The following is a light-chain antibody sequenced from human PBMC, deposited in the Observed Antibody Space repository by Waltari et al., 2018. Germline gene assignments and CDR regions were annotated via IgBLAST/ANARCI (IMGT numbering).Light chain of an antibody. J-gene: IGLJ2*01. V-gene: IGLV1-40*01. CDR1: SSNIGAGFE. Sequence: QSVLTQPPSVSGAPGQRVTISCTGSSSNIGAGFEIQWYQQLPGTAPKLLIYGNSNRPSGVPDRVSGSKSGTSASLAITGLQAEDEGDYYCQSYDSSLSGVLFGGGTKLTVL. CDR2: GNS. CDR3: QSYDSSLSGVL.